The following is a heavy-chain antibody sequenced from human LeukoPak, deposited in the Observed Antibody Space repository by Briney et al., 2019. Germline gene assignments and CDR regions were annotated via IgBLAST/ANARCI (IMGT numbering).Heavy chain of an antibody. J-gene: IGHJ2*01. CDR1: GFTVSSNY. CDR3: ARKTTVTGRWYFDL. CDR2: IYSGGDT. D-gene: IGHD4-17*01. Sequence: GGSLRLSCAASGFTVSSNYMTWVRQAPGKGLEWVSVIYSGGDTYYADSVKGRFTISRDNSENTLYLQMNSLRAEDTALYYCARKTTVTGRWYFDLWGRGTLVTVSS. V-gene: IGHV3-66*01.